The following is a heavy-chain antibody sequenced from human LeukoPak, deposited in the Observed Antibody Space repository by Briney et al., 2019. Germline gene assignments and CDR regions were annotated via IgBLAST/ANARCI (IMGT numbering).Heavy chain of an antibody. J-gene: IGHJ4*02. D-gene: IGHD4-17*01. CDR2: IWYDGSNK. Sequence: GGSLRLSCAASGFTFSSYGMHWVRQAPGKGLEWVAVIWYDGSNKYYADSVKGRFTISRDNSKNTLYLQMNSLRAEDTAMYYCARDLYGDYQAYYFDYWGQGTLVTVSS. CDR1: GFTFSSYG. CDR3: ARDLYGDYQAYYFDY. V-gene: IGHV3-33*01.